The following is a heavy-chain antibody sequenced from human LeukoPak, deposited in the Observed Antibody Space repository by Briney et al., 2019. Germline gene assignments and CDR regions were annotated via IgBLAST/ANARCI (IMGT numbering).Heavy chain of an antibody. CDR3: AREKRLLWFGELVYYYYYYMDA. J-gene: IGHJ6*03. CDR1: GFTVSSNY. Sequence: PGGSLRLSCAASGFTVSSNYMSWVRQAPGKGLEWVSVIHSRGSTYYADYVKGRFTISRDNSKNTLDLQMNSLRAEDTAVYYCAREKRLLWFGELVYYYYYYMDAWGKGTTVTVSS. V-gene: IGHV3-66*03. CDR2: IHSRGST. D-gene: IGHD3-10*01.